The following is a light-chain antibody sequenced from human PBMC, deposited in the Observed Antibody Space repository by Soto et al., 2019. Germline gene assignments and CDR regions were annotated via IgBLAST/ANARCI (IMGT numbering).Light chain of an antibody. Sequence: EIVLTQSPGTLSLSPGERATLSCRASQSVSNSYLAWYQQKPGQAPRLLIYGASNRATGAPDRFSGSGFGTVFSLTISRLEPEDLAVYYCQQYSGSPLTFGGGTKVEIK. V-gene: IGKV3-20*01. CDR2: GAS. CDR3: QQYSGSPLT. J-gene: IGKJ4*01. CDR1: QSVSNSY.